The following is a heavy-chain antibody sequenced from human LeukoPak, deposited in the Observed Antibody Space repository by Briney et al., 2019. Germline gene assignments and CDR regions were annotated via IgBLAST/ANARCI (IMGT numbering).Heavy chain of an antibody. CDR1: GGSFSGYY. V-gene: IGHV4-34*01. CDR2: IYHSGST. D-gene: IGHD3-3*01. Sequence: SETLSLTCAVYGGSFSGYYWIWIRQPPGKGLEWIGSIYHSGSTYYNPSLKSRVTISVDTSKNQFSMKLSSVTAADAAVYYCARDRRGFTIFGVVTPSDASDIWGQGTMVTVSS. CDR3: ARDRRGFTIFGVVTPSDASDI. J-gene: IGHJ3*02.